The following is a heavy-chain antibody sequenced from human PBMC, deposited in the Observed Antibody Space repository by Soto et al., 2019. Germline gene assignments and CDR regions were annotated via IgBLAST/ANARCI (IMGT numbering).Heavy chain of an antibody. CDR1: GFTFSNYA. Sequence: EVQLLESGGALVQPGGSLRLSCAASGFTFSNYAMAWVRQTPGKGLEWVSFISGSGDYSDSVDSVRGRFTISRDNSKNTLFLQISRTRAEDSSVYYCAKDRAPRGRFVTSIDYWGQGTLVTVSS. CDR3: AKDRAPRGRFVTSIDY. J-gene: IGHJ4*02. CDR2: ISGSGDYS. D-gene: IGHD3-10*01. V-gene: IGHV3-23*01.